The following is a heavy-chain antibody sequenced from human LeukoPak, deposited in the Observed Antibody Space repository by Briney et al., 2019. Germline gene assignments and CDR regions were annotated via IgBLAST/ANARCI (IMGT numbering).Heavy chain of an antibody. CDR3: ARYSSGYYGAFDI. D-gene: IGHD3-22*01. J-gene: IGHJ3*02. CDR1: GGTFSSYA. V-gene: IGHV1-69*04. Sequence: GASVKVSCKASGGTFSSYAISWVRQAPGQGLEWMGRIIPILGIANYAQKFQGRVTITADKSTSTAYVELSSLRSEDTAVYYCARYSSGYYGAFDIWGQGTMVTVSS. CDR2: IIPILGIA.